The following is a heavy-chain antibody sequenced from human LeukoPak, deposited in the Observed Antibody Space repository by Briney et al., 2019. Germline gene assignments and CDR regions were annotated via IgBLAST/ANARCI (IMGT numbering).Heavy chain of an antibody. CDR1: GFTFKSFG. V-gene: IGHV3-33*01. D-gene: IGHD2-2*01. J-gene: IGHJ6*04. CDR2: IWHDGSNK. CDR3: AREGGRCDSTSCSVLYYGMDV. Sequence: PGRSLRLSCAASGFTFKSFGMHWVRQAPGKGLEWVAAIWHDGSNKYYVDSVKGRFTISRDNSKSTLYLQMNSLRSEDSAVYYCAREGGRCDSTSCSVLYYGMDVWGKGTTVTVSS.